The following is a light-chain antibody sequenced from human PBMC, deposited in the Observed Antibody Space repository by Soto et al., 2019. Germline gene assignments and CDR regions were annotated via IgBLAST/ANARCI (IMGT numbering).Light chain of an antibody. V-gene: IGKV1-5*03. J-gene: IGKJ1*01. CDR3: QQYHSYWT. CDR1: QSISSW. CDR2: KAS. Sequence: DIQMTQSPSTLSASVGDRVTITCRASQSISSWLAWYQQKPGKAPKLLIYKASSLESGVPSRFSGSGSGTEFILTISSLQPDDFATYYCQQYHSYWTFGQGTKVDIK.